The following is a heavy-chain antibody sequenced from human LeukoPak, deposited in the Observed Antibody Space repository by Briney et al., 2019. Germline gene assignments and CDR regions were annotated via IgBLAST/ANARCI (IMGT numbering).Heavy chain of an antibody. D-gene: IGHD5/OR15-5a*01. CDR3: ARVPDFNARPCDS. CDR1: GGSISDYF. CDR2: AYYIGKP. V-gene: IGHV4-59*12. J-gene: IGHJ4*02. Sequence: SETLSLTCSVSGGSISDYFLGWIRQPPGKGLEWIGDAYYIGKPTCSPSLESRVSISVDTSKNQFSLELTSVTAADTGVYFCARVPDFNARPCDSWGPGTPVTVS.